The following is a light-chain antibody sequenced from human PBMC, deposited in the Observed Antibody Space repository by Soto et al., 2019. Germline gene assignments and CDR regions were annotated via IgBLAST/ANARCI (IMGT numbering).Light chain of an antibody. Sequence: AIQMTQCPSSLSASVRDRVVISCRTSQDIRNKLGWYQQKPGQAPKLLIFGASTLHSGVPSRFSGSGSGTRFTLTITSLQPEDVATYYCLHEYNYPWTFGQGTKVDIK. J-gene: IGKJ1*01. CDR3: LHEYNYPWT. V-gene: IGKV1-6*01. CDR1: QDIRNK. CDR2: GAS.